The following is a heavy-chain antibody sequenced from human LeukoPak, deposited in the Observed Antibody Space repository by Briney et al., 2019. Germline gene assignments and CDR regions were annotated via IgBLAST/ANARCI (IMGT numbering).Heavy chain of an antibody. D-gene: IGHD6-6*01. V-gene: IGHV3-23*01. J-gene: IGHJ4*02. Sequence: GGSLRLSCAASAFTFSRDWMHWVRQAPGKGLVWVSAISISGENTYYADSVKGRFTISRDTSRNTLYLQMHSLRAEDTAVYYCARLISTSSSRFSDYWGQGTLVTVSS. CDR2: ISISGENT. CDR3: ARLISTSSSRFSDY. CDR1: AFTFSRDW.